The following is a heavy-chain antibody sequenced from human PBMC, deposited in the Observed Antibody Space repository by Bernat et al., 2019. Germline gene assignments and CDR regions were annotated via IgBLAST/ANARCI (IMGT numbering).Heavy chain of an antibody. V-gene: IGHV3-74*01. CDR1: GFTFSSYW. D-gene: IGHD5-18*01. J-gene: IGHJ5*02. CDR3: ARDRVDTAMVPPLNWFDP. Sequence: EVQLVESGGGLVQPGGSLRLSCAASGFTFSSYWMHWVRQAPGKGLVWVSRINSDGSSTSYADSGKGRFPISRDNAKNTLYLQMNSLRAEDTAVYYCARDRVDTAMVPPLNWFDPWGQGTLVTVPS. CDR2: INSDGSST.